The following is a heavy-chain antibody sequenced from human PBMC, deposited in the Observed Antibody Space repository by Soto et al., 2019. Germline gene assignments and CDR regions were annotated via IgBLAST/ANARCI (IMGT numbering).Heavy chain of an antibody. Sequence: QVQLVESGGGVVQPGRSLRLSCAASGFTFSSYAMHWVRQAPGKGLEWVAVISYDGNNKYYADSVKGRFTISRDNSKITVYLQMSSLRAEDTAVYYCARDHPTIVLRDYFDYWGQGTLVPVSS. V-gene: IGHV3-30-3*01. D-gene: IGHD3-9*01. CDR1: GFTFSSYA. CDR2: ISYDGNNK. CDR3: ARDHPTIVLRDYFDY. J-gene: IGHJ4*02.